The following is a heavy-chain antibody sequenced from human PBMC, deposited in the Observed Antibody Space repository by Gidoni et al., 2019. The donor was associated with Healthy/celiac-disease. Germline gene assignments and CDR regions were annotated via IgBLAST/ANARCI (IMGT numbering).Heavy chain of an antibody. V-gene: IGHV3-72*01. J-gene: IGHJ4*02. CDR1: GFTFSAHY. Sequence: EVQLVESGGGLVQPGGSLRLSCAASGFTFSAHYMDWVRQAPGKGLEWVGRTRNKANSYTTEYAASVKGRFTISRDDSKNSLYLQMNSLKTEDTAVYYCARVDYDILTGYPYDYWGQGTLVTVSS. CDR3: ARVDYDILTGYPYDY. D-gene: IGHD3-9*01. CDR2: TRNKANSYTT.